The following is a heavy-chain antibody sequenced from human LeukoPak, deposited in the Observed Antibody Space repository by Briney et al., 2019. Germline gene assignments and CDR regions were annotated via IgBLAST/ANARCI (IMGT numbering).Heavy chain of an antibody. CDR1: GGSISSGDYY. CDR3: ARDLADEYYFDY. V-gene: IGHV4-30-4*08. Sequence: SETLSLTCTVSGGSISSGDYYWSWIRQPPGKGLEWIGCIYYSGSTYYNPSLKSRVTISVDTSKNQFSLKLSSVTAADTAVYYCARDLADEYYFDYWGQGTLVTVSS. J-gene: IGHJ4*02. CDR2: IYYSGST.